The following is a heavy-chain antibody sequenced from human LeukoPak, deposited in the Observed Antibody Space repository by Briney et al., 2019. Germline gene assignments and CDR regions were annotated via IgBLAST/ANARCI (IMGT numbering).Heavy chain of an antibody. D-gene: IGHD3-10*01. J-gene: IGHJ4*02. CDR2: IYYSGST. Sequence: SETLSLTCTVSGGSISSSSYYWGWIRQPPGKGLEWIGSIYYSGSTYYNPSLKSRVTISVDTSKNQFSLKLSSMTAADTAVYYCASLHQVRGLTVFDCWGQGTLVTVSS. CDR1: GGSISSSSYY. V-gene: IGHV4-39*07. CDR3: ASLHQVRGLTVFDC.